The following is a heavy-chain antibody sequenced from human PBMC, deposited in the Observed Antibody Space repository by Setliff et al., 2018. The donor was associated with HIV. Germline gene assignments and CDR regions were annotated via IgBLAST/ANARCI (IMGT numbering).Heavy chain of an antibody. J-gene: IGHJ3*02. Sequence: SETLSLTCTVSGASISSGGYSWTWVRQPPGKGLEWIGYIFYSGTTNYNPSLKSRVTMSVDASKNQFSLILSSVTAADTAVYYCARVATGPESFDIWGQGTMVTVSS. CDR1: GASISSGGYS. CDR3: ARVATGPESFDI. V-gene: IGHV4-61*08. D-gene: IGHD3-9*01. CDR2: IFYSGTT.